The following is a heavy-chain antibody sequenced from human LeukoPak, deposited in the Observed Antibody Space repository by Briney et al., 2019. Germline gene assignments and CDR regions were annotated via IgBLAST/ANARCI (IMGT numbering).Heavy chain of an antibody. J-gene: IGHJ6*03. Sequence: SETLSLTCTVSGGSISSSSYYWGWIRQPPGKGREWIGSIYYSGSTYYNPSLKSRVTISVDTSKNQFSLRLSSVTAADTAVYYCARLPNDYDYVWGSYRYTSYYMDVWGKGTTVTVSS. CDR2: IYYSGST. CDR3: ARLPNDYDYVWGSYRYTSYYMDV. CDR1: GGSISSSSYY. V-gene: IGHV4-39*01. D-gene: IGHD3-16*02.